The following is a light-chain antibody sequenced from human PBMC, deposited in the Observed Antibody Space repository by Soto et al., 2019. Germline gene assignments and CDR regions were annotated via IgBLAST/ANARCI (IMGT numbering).Light chain of an antibody. CDR3: CSFVGSGTFYV. CDR2: EGN. Sequence: QSVLTQPASVSGSPGQSITISCTGASSELGSYNLVSWYQQHPGKAPKLMIHEGNKRPSGVSHRFSGSTSGNTASLTISGLQAEDEAVYYCCSFVGSGTFYVFGNGTKVTVL. CDR1: SSELGSYNL. V-gene: IGLV2-23*01. J-gene: IGLJ1*01.